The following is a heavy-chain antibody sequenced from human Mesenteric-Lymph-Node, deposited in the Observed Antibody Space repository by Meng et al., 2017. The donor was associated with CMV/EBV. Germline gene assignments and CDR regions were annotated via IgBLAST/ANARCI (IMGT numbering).Heavy chain of an antibody. J-gene: IGHJ4*02. CDR3: ARAIWFGEFCDS. CDR2: INDDGSGT. V-gene: IGHV3-74*01. D-gene: IGHD3-10*01. CDR1: GFTFSSYW. Sequence: GGSLRLSCAVSGFTFSSYWMHWVRQAPGKGLVWVSRINDDGSGTIYADSVKGRFTISRDNAKNLVYLQMNSLRAEDTAIYYCARAIWFGEFCDSWGQGTLVTVSS.